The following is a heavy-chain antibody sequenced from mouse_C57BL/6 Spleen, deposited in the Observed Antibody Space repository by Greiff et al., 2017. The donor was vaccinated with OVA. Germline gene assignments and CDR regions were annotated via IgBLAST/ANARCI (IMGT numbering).Heavy chain of an antibody. CDR3: ARGGYYYGSSYDDFDY. V-gene: IGHV1-55*01. D-gene: IGHD1-1*01. Sequence: QVQLQQPGAELVKPGASVKMSCKASGYTFTSYWITWVKQRPGQGLAWIGDIYPGSGSTNYHEKFKSKATLTVDPSSSTAYMQLSSLTSEDSAVYYGARGGYYYGSSYDDFDYWGQGTTLTVSS. CDR1: GYTFTSYW. CDR2: IYPGSGST. J-gene: IGHJ2*01.